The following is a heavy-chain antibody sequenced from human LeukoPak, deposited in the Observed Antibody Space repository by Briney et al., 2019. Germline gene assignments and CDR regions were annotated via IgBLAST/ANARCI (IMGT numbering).Heavy chain of an antibody. J-gene: IGHJ2*01. D-gene: IGHD4-11*01. CDR2: INSDGSSA. CDR3: ARGSPTPNSRYFDL. V-gene: IGHV3-74*01. CDR1: EFTFNDYW. Sequence: GGSLRLSCEASEFTFNDYWMHWVRQGPGKGLVWVSRINSDGSSASYADSVKGRFTISRDNTKNTLYLQMNSLRAEDTAVYYCARGSPTPNSRYFDLWGRGTLVTVSS.